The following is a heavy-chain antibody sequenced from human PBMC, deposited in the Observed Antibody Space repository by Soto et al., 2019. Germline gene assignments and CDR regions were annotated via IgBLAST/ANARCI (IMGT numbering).Heavy chain of an antibody. CDR2: IIPIFGTA. CDR3: ARDETPYPSRGYSYGLAVY. J-gene: IGHJ4*02. V-gene: IGHV1-69*13. D-gene: IGHD5-18*01. CDR1: GGTFSSYA. Sequence: SVKVSCKASGGTFSSYAISWVRQAPGQGLEWMGGIIPIFGTANYAQKFQGRVTITADESTSTAYMELSSLRSEDTAVYYCARDETPYPSRGYSYGLAVYWGQGTLVPSPQ.